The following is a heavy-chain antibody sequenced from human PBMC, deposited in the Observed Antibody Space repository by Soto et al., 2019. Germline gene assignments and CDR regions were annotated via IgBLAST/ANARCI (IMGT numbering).Heavy chain of an antibody. Sequence: EVKLVESGGGLVQPGGSLRISCAASGFTFRSYEMNWVRQAPGKGLEWVSYISSRATGIFYADSVKGRFTISRDDANNSLYLQMNSLRGEDTALYYCAKPLAFDGYDGGYFFDLWGQGTVVTVSS. CDR3: AKPLAFDGYDGGYFFDL. V-gene: IGHV3-48*03. CDR1: GFTFRSYE. J-gene: IGHJ4*02. D-gene: IGHD5-12*01. CDR2: ISSRATGI.